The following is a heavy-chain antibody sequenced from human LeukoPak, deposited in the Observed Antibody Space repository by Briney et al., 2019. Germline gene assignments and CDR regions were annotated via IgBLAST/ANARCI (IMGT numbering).Heavy chain of an antibody. J-gene: IGHJ4*02. V-gene: IGHV3-30*02. CDR3: ARQTGSGLFILP. Sequence: PGGSLRLSCAASGFTFSNYVMHWVRQAPGKGLEWVTFIRYDGSNKDYADSVKGRFTISRDNSRNTLYLQMNSLRAEDTAVYYCARQTGSGLFILPGGQGTLVTVSS. D-gene: IGHD3/OR15-3a*01. CDR1: GFTFSNYV. CDR2: IRYDGSNK.